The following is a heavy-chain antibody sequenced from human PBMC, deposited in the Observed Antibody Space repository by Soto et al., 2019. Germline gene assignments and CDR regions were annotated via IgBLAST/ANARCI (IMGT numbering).Heavy chain of an antibody. V-gene: IGHV3-53*04. CDR3: ARFRSAYSKRGSFDY. CDR1: GFTVSSNY. J-gene: IGHJ4*02. CDR2: IYSGGST. Sequence: EVQLVESGGGLVQPGGSLRLSCAASGFTVSSNYMSWVRQAPGKGLEWVSVIYSGGSTYDADSVKGRFTISRHNPKNTLYLQMNSLRAEDTAVYYCARFRSAYSKRGSFDYWGQGTLVTVSS. D-gene: IGHD4-4*01.